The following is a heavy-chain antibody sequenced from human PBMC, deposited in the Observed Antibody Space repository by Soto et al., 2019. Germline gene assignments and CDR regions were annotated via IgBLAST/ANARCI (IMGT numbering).Heavy chain of an antibody. CDR1: GYTFTSYD. Sequence: QVQLVQSGAEVKKPGASVKVSCKASGYTFTSYDINWVRQATEQGLEWMGWMNPNSGNTGYAQKFQGRVTMTRNTSISTAYMELSSLRSEDTAVYYCARGRMSTTRFLYYFDYWGQGTLVTVSS. CDR2: MNPNSGNT. CDR3: ARGRMSTTRFLYYFDY. J-gene: IGHJ4*02. D-gene: IGHD3-10*02. V-gene: IGHV1-8*01.